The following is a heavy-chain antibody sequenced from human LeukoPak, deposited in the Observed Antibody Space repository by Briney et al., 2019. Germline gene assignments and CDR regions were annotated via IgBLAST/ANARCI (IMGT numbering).Heavy chain of an antibody. CDR2: IKQDGSEK. D-gene: IGHD6-25*01. CDR1: RFIFGGYA. J-gene: IGHJ4*02. V-gene: IGHV3-7*01. Sequence: PGGSLRLSCVASRFIFGGYAISWVRQAPGKGLEWVANIKQDGSEKYYVDSVKGRFTISRDNAKNSLFLQMNSLRAEDTAVYFCAISATARGGFDFWGQGTLVTVSS. CDR3: AISATARGGFDF.